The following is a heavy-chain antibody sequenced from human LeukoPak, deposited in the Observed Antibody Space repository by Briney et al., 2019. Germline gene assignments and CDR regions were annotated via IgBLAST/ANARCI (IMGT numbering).Heavy chain of an antibody. CDR3: ARLPFVWLHGGTFDY. V-gene: IGHV3-23*01. CDR1: GFTFSSYA. J-gene: IGHJ4*02. D-gene: IGHD3-16*01. Sequence: GGSLRLSCAASGFTFSSYAMSWVRQAPGKGLEWVSAISGSGGSTYYADSVKGRFTISRDNSKNTLYLQMNSLRAEDTAVYYCARLPFVWLHGGTFDYWAREPWSPSPQ. CDR2: ISGSGGST.